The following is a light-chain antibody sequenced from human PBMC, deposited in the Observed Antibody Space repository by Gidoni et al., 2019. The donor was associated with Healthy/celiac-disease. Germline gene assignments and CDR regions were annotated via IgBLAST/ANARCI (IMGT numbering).Light chain of an antibody. V-gene: IGKV1-5*03. CDR3: QQYNSYSRT. J-gene: IGKJ3*01. CDR2: KAS. CDR1: QSISSW. Sequence: DIQMTQSPSTLSASVGDRVTITCRASQSISSWLAWYQQKPGKAPKLLIYKASSLESGVPSRFSGSGYGTEFTLTISSLQPDDVATYYCQQYNSYSRTFGPGTKVEIK.